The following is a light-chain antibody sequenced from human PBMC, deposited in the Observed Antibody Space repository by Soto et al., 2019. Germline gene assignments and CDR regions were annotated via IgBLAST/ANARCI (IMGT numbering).Light chain of an antibody. J-gene: IGLJ2*01. Sequence: QSALTQPASVSGSPGQSITISCTGTSSDVGGYNYVSWYQQHPGKAPKLMIYDVSNRPSGVSNRFSGSKSGNMASLTISGLQAEDEADYYCSSYTGSSTVVFGGGTKVTVL. CDR1: SSDVGGYNY. V-gene: IGLV2-14*01. CDR2: DVS. CDR3: SSYTGSSTVV.